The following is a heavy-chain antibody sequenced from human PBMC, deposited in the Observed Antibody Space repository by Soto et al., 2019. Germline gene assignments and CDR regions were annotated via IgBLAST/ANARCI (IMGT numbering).Heavy chain of an antibody. V-gene: IGHV1-2*04. CDR3: ARVSTAVNNYYYYGMDV. CDR2: INPNSGGT. CDR1: GYTFTGYY. Sequence: ASVKVSCKASGYTFTGYYMHWVRQAPGQGLEWMGWINPNSGGTNYAQKFQGWVTMTRDTSISTAYMELSRLRSDDTAVYYCARVSTAVNNYYYYGMDVWGQGTTDTVSS. J-gene: IGHJ6*02. D-gene: IGHD5-18*01.